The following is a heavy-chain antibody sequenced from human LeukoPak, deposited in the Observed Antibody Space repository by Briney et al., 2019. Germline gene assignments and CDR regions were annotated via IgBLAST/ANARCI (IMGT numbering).Heavy chain of an antibody. Sequence: GGSLRLSCAASGVTFSSYSMNWVRQAPGKGLEWVSSISSSSSYIYYADSVKGRFTISRDNAKNSLYLQMNSLRAEDTAVYYCARDKLPGGMSYYYYYGMDVWGKGTTVTVSS. V-gene: IGHV3-21*01. J-gene: IGHJ6*04. CDR1: GVTFSSYS. CDR3: ARDKLPGGMSYYYYYGMDV. CDR2: ISSSSSYI. D-gene: IGHD3-16*01.